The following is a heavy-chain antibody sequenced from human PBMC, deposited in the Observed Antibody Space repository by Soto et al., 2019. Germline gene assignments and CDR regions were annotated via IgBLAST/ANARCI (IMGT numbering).Heavy chain of an antibody. D-gene: IGHD2-2*01. CDR3: ARPPFVVVPYYGMDV. CDR1: GFTFSSYA. V-gene: IGHV3-30-3*01. J-gene: IGHJ6*02. CDR2: ISYDGSNK. Sequence: GGSLRLSCAASGFTFSSYAMHWVRQAPGKGLEWVAVISYDGSNKYYADSVKGRFTISRDNSKNTLYLQMNSLRAEDTAVYYCARPPFVVVPYYGMDVWGQGTTVTVSS.